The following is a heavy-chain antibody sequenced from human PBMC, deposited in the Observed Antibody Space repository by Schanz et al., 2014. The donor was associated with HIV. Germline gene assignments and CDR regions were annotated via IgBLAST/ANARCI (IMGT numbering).Heavy chain of an antibody. CDR2: ISGSSIT. CDR3: ASTEFPYSSSSDYYYGMDV. J-gene: IGHJ6*02. V-gene: IGHV3-23*04. Sequence: EVQLVESGGGVVQPGKSLRLSCAASGFTFSSYAMSWVRQAPGKGLEWVSAISGSSITYSADSVKGRFTISRDNSKKTLYLQMNSLRAGDTAVYYCASTEFPYSSSSDYYYGMDVWGQGTTVTVSS. D-gene: IGHD6-6*01. CDR1: GFTFSSYA.